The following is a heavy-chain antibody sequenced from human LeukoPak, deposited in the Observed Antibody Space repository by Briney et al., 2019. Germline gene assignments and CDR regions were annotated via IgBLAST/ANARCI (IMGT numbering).Heavy chain of an antibody. Sequence: PGGSLRLSCAASGFTFSSYSMNWVRQAPGKGLEWVSSISSSSSYIYYADSVKGRFTISRDNAKNSLYLQMNSLRAEDTAVYYCARDPEGGNYFDYWGQGTLVTVSS. CDR1: GFTFSSYS. J-gene: IGHJ4*02. V-gene: IGHV3-21*01. CDR3: ARDPEGGNYFDY. D-gene: IGHD3-16*01. CDR2: ISSSSSYI.